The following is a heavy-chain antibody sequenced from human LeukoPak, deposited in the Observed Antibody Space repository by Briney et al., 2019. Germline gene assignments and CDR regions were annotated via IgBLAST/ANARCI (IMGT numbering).Heavy chain of an antibody. CDR2: IYYSGST. CDR1: GGSISSGGYY. D-gene: IGHD2-15*01. Sequence: PSETLSLTCTVSGGSISSGGYYWSWIRQHPGKGLEWIGYIYYSGSTYYNPSLKSRVTISVDTSKNQFSLKLSSVTAADTAVYYCARGAGYCSGGSCYSEVGWFDPWGQGTLVTVSS. CDR3: ARGAGYCSGGSCYSEVGWFDP. J-gene: IGHJ5*02. V-gene: IGHV4-31*03.